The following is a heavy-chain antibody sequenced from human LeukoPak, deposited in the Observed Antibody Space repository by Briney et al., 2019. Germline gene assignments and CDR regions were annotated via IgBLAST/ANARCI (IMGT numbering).Heavy chain of an antibody. V-gene: IGHV3-30*18. CDR2: ISYDGSNK. J-gene: IGHJ4*02. CDR1: GFTFSNYG. CDR3: AKTRWYYDSSGLFDY. Sequence: GRSLRLSCAASGFTFSNYGMHWVRQAPGKGLEWVAVISYDGSNKYYADSVKGRFTISRDNSKNTLYLQMNSLRAGDTAAYYCAKTRWYYDSSGLFDYWGQGTLVTVSS. D-gene: IGHD3-22*01.